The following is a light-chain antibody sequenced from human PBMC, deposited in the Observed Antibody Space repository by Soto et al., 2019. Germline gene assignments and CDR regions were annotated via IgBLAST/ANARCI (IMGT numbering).Light chain of an antibody. J-gene: IGLJ1*01. V-gene: IGLV2-8*01. CDR1: SSGVGGYNY. CDR3: SSYAGSNNFRYV. CDR2: EVS. Sequence: QSALTQPPSASGSPGQSVTISCTGTSSGVGGYNYVSWYQQHPGKAPKLMIYEVSKRPSGVPDRFSGSKSGNTASLTVSGLQAEDEADYYCSSYAGSNNFRYVFGTGTKVTVL.